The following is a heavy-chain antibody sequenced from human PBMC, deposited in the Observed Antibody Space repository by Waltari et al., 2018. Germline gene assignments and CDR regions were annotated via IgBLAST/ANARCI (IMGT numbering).Heavy chain of an antibody. D-gene: IGHD1-7*01. V-gene: IGHV3-48*04. CDR3: ARDHQYNWNSYYYYYYYMDV. CDR2: ISSSSSTI. CDR1: GFTFSSYS. Sequence: EVQLVESGGGLVQPGGSLRLSCAASGFTFSSYSMNWVRQAPGKGLEWVSYISSSSSTIYYADSVKGRFTISRDNAKKSMYLQMNSLRAEDTAVYYCARDHQYNWNSYYYYYYYMDVWGKGTTVTVSS. J-gene: IGHJ6*03.